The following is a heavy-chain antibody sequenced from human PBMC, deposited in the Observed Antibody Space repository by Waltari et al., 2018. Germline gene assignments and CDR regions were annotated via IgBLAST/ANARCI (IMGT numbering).Heavy chain of an antibody. V-gene: IGHV3-21*01. D-gene: IGHD3-22*01. CDR2: ISMRGNII. CDR3: ARSRRGDYYDPSSH. Sequence: EVDLVESGGKVVRPGGSLRLSCATSGFFFNSYGFNWFRRAPGKGLGWGANISMRGNIIYYGPSVAGRFSNSRDNAKKSVFLQMTGLRDDDTAIYYCARSRRGDYYDPSSHWGQGTRVTISS. J-gene: IGHJ4*02. CDR1: GFFFNSYG.